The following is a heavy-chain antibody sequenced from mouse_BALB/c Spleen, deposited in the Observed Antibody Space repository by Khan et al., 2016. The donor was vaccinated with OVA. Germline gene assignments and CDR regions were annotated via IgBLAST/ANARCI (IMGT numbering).Heavy chain of an antibody. D-gene: IGHD1-2*01. CDR3: ARGTTASYWYFDV. V-gene: IGHV1-61*01. CDR2: IHPSDSDT. Sequence: QVQLKESGAELVRPGASVKLSCKAAGYSFTSYWMNWMKQRPGQGLEWIGIIHPSDSDTRLNQKFKDKATLTVDKSSSTAYMQLSSPTPEDSAVYYCARGTTASYWYFDVWGAGTTVTVSS. CDR1: GYSFTSYW. J-gene: IGHJ1*01.